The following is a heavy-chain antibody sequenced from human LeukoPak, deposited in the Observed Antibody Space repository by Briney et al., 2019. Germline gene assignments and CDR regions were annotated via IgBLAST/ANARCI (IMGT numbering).Heavy chain of an antibody. V-gene: IGHV4-61*02. Sequence: PSQTRSLTCTVSADSISSGSYDWSWIRQPAVKGLEWIGRIYISGSTHNNPSLKRRLTISVDKSKTQFSLKLSSVTAADTAVYYCARDKWEPRYAFDTWGQGTMVTVSS. D-gene: IGHD1-26*01. CDR1: ADSISSGSYD. J-gene: IGHJ3*02. CDR2: IYISGST. CDR3: ARDKWEPRYAFDT.